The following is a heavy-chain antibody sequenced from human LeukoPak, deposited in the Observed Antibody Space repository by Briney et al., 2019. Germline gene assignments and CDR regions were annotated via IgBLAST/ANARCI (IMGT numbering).Heavy chain of an antibody. V-gene: IGHV3-21*01. CDR2: ISSSSTYI. CDR3: ARDRSPGWYDISRCGMDV. J-gene: IGHJ6*04. D-gene: IGHD3-9*01. CDR1: GFSFNTYS. Sequence: GGSLRLSCAASGFSFNTYSMNWVRQAPGKGLEWVSSISSSSTYIYFADSVKGRFTVSRDNARNSVYLQMNSLRAEDTAVYYCARDRSPGWYDISRCGMDVWGKGTTVTVSS.